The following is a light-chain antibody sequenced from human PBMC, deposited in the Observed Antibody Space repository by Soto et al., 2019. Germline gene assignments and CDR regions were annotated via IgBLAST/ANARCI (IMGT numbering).Light chain of an antibody. CDR3: QQYGSSPLT. V-gene: IGKV3-20*01. J-gene: IGKJ4*01. Sequence: EIVLTQSPGTLSLSPGEGDTLSCRASQSVSSNSSAWYQQKPGQAPRLLIYGASTRATGIPDRFSGSGSGTDFTLTINRLEPEDFAVYYCQQYGSSPLTFGGGTKVEIK. CDR2: GAS. CDR1: QSVSSNS.